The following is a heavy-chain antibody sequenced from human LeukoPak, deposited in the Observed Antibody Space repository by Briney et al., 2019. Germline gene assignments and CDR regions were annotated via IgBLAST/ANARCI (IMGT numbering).Heavy chain of an antibody. CDR3: AKGGDYVDYYYGMDV. D-gene: IGHD4-17*01. CDR2: ISGSGGST. J-gene: IGHJ6*02. V-gene: IGHV3-23*01. CDR1: GFTFNSYA. Sequence: GGSLRLSCAASGFTFNSYAMSWVRQAPGKGLEWVSAISGSGGSTYYADSVKGRFTISRDNSKNTLYLQMNSLRAEDTAVYYCAKGGDYVDYYYGMDVWGQGTTVTVSS.